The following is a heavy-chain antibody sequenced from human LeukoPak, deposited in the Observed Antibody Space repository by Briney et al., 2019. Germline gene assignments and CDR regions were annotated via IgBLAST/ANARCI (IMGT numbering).Heavy chain of an antibody. Sequence: SQTLSLTCALSGDSLSSNSAAWNWIRQSPSRGLEWLGRTYYRSQSYNDYAVSVKSRIAINPDTSKNQFSLQLNSGAPEDTAVYYCARDTGGGSGRVNWFDPWGQGTLVTVSS. V-gene: IGHV6-1*01. CDR3: ARDTGGGSGRVNWFDP. CDR1: GDSLSSNSAA. CDR2: TYYRSQSYN. J-gene: IGHJ5*02. D-gene: IGHD3-10*01.